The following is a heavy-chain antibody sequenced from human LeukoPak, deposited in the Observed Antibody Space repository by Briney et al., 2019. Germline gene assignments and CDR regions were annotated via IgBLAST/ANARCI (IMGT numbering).Heavy chain of an antibody. Sequence: SETLSLTCTVPGASINSGDYYWGWIRQPPGKGLEWIGNIFYSGSTYYNPSLKSRVTISEDTSKNQFPLELNSVTAADTAVYFCARIGFFYGTVYWGQGALVAVSS. CDR1: GASINSGDYY. V-gene: IGHV4-39*01. CDR2: IFYSGST. J-gene: IGHJ4*02. D-gene: IGHD2/OR15-2a*01. CDR3: ARIGFFYGTVY.